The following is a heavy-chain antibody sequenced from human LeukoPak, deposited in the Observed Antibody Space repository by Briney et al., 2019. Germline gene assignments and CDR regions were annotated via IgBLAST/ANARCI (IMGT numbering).Heavy chain of an antibody. J-gene: IGHJ4*02. V-gene: IGHV3-21*01. CDR2: ISSSSTYI. CDR3: ARTRITVTTRSWDY. Sequence: GGSLRLSCATSGFTFSTYNMNWVRQAPGKGLEWVSSISSSSTYIYYADSVKGRFTISRDNAKNSLYLQINSLRAEDTAVYYCARTRITVTTRSWDYWGQGTLVTVSP. CDR1: GFTFSTYN. D-gene: IGHD4-17*01.